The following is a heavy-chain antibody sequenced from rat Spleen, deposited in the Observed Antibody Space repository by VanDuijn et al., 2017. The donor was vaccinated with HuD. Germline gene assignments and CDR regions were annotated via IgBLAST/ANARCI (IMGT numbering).Heavy chain of an antibody. CDR2: ISTGGGNT. Sequence: EVQLVESGGGLVQPGRSLKLSCAASGFTFSNYDMAWVRQAPTKGLEWVASISTGGGNTYYRDSVKGRFTISRDNAKSTLYLQMDSLKYEDTATYYGTTWDYWHNRFDYWGQGVMVTVSS. CDR1: GFTFSNYD. D-gene: IGHD1-6*01. CDR3: TTWDYWHNRFDY. V-gene: IGHV5-27*01. J-gene: IGHJ2*01.